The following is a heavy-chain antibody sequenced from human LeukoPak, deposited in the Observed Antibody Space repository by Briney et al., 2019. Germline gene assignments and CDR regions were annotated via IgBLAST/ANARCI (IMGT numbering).Heavy chain of an antibody. Sequence: PGGSLRLSCAASGFTFSSYWMSWVRQSPGKGRGWVSYISSSGSTIYYADSVKGRFTISRDNAKNSLYLQMNSLRAEDTAVYYCAREGGDYYGSGSRNDYWGQGTLVTVSS. CDR1: GFTFSSYW. CDR3: AREGGDYYGSGSRNDY. V-gene: IGHV3-48*04. CDR2: ISSSGSTI. J-gene: IGHJ4*02. D-gene: IGHD3-10*01.